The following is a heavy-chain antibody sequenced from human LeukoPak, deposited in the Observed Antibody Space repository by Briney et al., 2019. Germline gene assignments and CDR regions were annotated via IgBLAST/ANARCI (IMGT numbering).Heavy chain of an antibody. Sequence: GGSLRLSCAASGFNLDDYGMSWVRQAPGKGLEWVSGINWNGGSTGYADSVKGRFTISRGNAKNSLFLQMNSLRAEDTALYYCAKDSSGYYDGAFDIWGQGTMVTVSS. CDR3: AKDSSGYYDGAFDI. V-gene: IGHV3-20*04. CDR1: GFNLDDYG. J-gene: IGHJ3*02. D-gene: IGHD3-22*01. CDR2: INWNGGST.